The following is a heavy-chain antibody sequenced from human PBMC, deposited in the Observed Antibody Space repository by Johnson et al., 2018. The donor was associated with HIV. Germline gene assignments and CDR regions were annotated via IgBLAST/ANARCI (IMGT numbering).Heavy chain of an antibody. J-gene: IGHJ3*02. Sequence: EQLVESGGGVVQPGRSLRLSCAASGFTVSSNYMSWVRQAPGKGLEWISVIYSGGSTYYADSVKGRFTISRDNSKNTLYLQMNSLRAEDTAVYYCARDPSGSYAEVTPDARFDIWGQGTMVTVSS. V-gene: IGHV3-66*01. CDR2: IYSGGST. CDR1: GFTVSSNY. D-gene: IGHD1-26*01. CDR3: ARDPSGSYAEVTPDARFDI.